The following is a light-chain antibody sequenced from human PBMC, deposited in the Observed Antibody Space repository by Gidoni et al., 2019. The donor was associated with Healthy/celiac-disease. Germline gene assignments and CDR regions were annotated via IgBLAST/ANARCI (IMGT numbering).Light chain of an antibody. CDR2: DAS. CDR1: QDISNY. Sequence: DIQMTQSPSSLSASVGDRVTLTCQASQDISNYLNWYQQKPGKAPKLLIYDASNLETGVPSRFSGSGSGKDFTFTISSLQPEDIATYYCQQYDNLLTFGGGTKVEIK. CDR3: QQYDNLLT. V-gene: IGKV1-33*01. J-gene: IGKJ4*01.